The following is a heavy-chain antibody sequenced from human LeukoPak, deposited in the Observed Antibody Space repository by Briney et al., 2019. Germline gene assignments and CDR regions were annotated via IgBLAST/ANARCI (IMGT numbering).Heavy chain of an antibody. J-gene: IGHJ4*02. CDR3: ARDRGVVVPAAACDY. CDR1: GGSFSVYY. V-gene: IGHV4-34*01. D-gene: IGHD2-2*01. CDR2: INHSGST. Sequence: SETLSLTCAVYGGSFSVYYWSWIREPPGKGLEWIGEINHSGSTNYNPSLKSRVTISVDTSKNQFSLKLSSVTAADTAVYYCARDRGVVVPAAACDYWGQGTLVTVSS.